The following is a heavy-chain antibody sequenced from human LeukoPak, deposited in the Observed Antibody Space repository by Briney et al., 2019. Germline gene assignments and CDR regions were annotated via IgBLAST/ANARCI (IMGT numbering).Heavy chain of an antibody. V-gene: IGHV3-21*04. D-gene: IGHD3/OR15-3a*01. CDR3: ARSLFRTSGGYYYMDV. J-gene: IGHJ6*03. CDR2: ISSSSSYI. CDR1: GFTFSSYS. Sequence: PGGSLRLSCAASGFTFSSYSMNWVRQAPGKGLEWVSSISSSSSYIYYADSVKGRFTISRDNAKNSLYLQMNSLRAEDTAVYYCARSLFRTSGGYYYMDVWDKGTAVTVSS.